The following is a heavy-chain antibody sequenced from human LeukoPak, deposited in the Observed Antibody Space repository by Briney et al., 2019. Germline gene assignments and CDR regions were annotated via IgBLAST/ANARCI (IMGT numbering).Heavy chain of an antibody. CDR2: ISGDGGST. Sequence: GGSLRLSCAASGFTFDDYAMHWVRQAPGKGLEWVSLISGDGGSTYYADSVKGRFTISRDNSKNSLYLQMNSLRTEDTALYYCAKDIVVVPAATSYYYYYGMDVWGQGTTVTVSS. J-gene: IGHJ6*02. V-gene: IGHV3-43*02. CDR3: AKDIVVVPAATSYYYYYGMDV. D-gene: IGHD2-2*01. CDR1: GFTFDDYA.